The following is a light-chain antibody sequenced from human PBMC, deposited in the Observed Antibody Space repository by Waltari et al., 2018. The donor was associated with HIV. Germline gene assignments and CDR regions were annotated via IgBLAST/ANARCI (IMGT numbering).Light chain of an antibody. J-gene: IGKJ2*01. V-gene: IGKV4-1*01. CDR1: QTILNSSNRQNY. CDR2: WGS. CDR3: LQYFNSPYT. Sequence: DIALSQSPDYLAVSLGERATINCTYGQTILNSSNRQNYLAWYQQKAGQSPKLLIYWGSTRESGVPDRFSGSGSGTDFALTISSLQAEDVATYYCLQYFNSPYTFGQGTKLEIK.